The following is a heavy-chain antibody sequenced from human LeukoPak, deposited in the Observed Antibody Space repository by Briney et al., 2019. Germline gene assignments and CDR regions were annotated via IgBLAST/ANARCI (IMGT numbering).Heavy chain of an antibody. J-gene: IGHJ4*02. CDR2: ISGSGGST. V-gene: IGHV3-23*01. CDR1: GFTFGSYG. Sequence: GGSLRLSCAASGFTFGSYGMSWVRQAPGKGLEWVSAISGSGGSTYYADSVRGRFTISRDNSKNTLYLQMNSLRAEDTAVYYCAKDLWFGELYSGGYFDYWGQGTLVTVSS. CDR3: AKDLWFGELYSGGYFDY. D-gene: IGHD3-10*01.